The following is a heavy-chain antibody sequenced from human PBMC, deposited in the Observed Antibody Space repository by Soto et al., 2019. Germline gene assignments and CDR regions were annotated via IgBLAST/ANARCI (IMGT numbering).Heavy chain of an antibody. J-gene: IGHJ4*02. CDR3: ARGHGGVTVFGAPGHFDY. D-gene: IGHD3-3*01. CDR2: MSYSGSA. CDR1: GGSISSSSYY. Sequence: QLQLQESGPGLVKPSETLSLTCTVSGGSISSSSYYWGWIRQPPGKGLEWIGSMSYSGSAYYNPSLKSGVTVLVDTSKNQFSLKLSSVTAADTAVYYCARGHGGVTVFGAPGHFDYWGQGTLVTVPS. V-gene: IGHV4-39*01.